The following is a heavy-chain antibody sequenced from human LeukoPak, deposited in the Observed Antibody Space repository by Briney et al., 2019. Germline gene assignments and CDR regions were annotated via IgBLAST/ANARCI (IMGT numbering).Heavy chain of an antibody. J-gene: IGHJ1*01. V-gene: IGHV3-30*02. Sequence: GGSLRLSCAASGFTFSSYGMHWVRQAPGKGLEWVAFIRYDGSNKYYADSVKGRFTISRDNSKNTLYLQMNSLRAEDTAVYYCANLADYDFWSGPNTGYFQHWGQGTLVTVSS. CDR3: ANLADYDFWSGPNTGYFQH. CDR1: GFTFSSYG. D-gene: IGHD3-3*01. CDR2: IRYDGSNK.